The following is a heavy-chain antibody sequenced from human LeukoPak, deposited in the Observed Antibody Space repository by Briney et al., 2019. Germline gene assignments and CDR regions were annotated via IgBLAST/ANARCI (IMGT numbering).Heavy chain of an antibody. J-gene: IGHJ4*02. CDR3: ARGPISGSYWGYFDY. CDR1: GFTFSSYA. CDR2: ISYDGSNK. Sequence: GGSLRLSCAASGFTFSSYAMHWVRQAPGKGLEWVAVISYDGSNKYYADSVKGRFTISRDNSKNTLYLQMNSLRAEDTAVYYCARGPISGSYWGYFDYWGQGTLVTVSS. D-gene: IGHD1-26*01. V-gene: IGHV3-30-3*01.